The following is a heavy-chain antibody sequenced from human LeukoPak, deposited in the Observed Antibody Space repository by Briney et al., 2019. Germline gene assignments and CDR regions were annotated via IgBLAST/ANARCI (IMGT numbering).Heavy chain of an antibody. V-gene: IGHV3-7*01. CDR1: GFTLSSYW. Sequence: VGALRLSGSASGFTLSSYWMSWVRQAPGKGLEWVANIRQDGSEKYYVDSVKGRFTISGDNAKKSLYLQMNSLRAEDTAVYYCARRYSSSSPHFDYWGQGTLVTVSS. J-gene: IGHJ4*02. CDR2: IRQDGSEK. D-gene: IGHD6-13*01. CDR3: ARRYSSSSPHFDY.